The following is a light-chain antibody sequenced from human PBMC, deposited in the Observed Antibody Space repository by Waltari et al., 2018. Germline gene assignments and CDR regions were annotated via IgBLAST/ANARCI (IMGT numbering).Light chain of an antibody. J-gene: IGLJ2*01. V-gene: IGLV2-23*02. Sequence: QSALTQPASVSGSPGQSITISCTGTSSNVENYNLVSWYQHHPGKAPKLLIYEVSKRPAGIAIRFSGSTSGNTASLTISGLQAEDGSDYYCCSFAGGNNFEVIFGGGTRLTVL. CDR2: EVS. CDR1: SSNVENYNL. CDR3: CSFAGGNNFEVI.